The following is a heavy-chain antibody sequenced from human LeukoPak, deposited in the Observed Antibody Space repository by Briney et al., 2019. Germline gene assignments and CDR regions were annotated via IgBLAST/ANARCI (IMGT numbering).Heavy chain of an antibody. Sequence: SETLSLTCSVSGSSIGRHYWTWIRQPPGKGLEWIGYTHFSGNSNYNPSLKSRATTSLDRAKNQISLTLTSVTAADTAVYFCARAKAAGSYDFWGQGTLVTVSS. CDR3: ARAKAAGSYDF. J-gene: IGHJ4*02. D-gene: IGHD6-13*01. CDR1: GSSIGRHY. CDR2: THFSGNS. V-gene: IGHV4-59*11.